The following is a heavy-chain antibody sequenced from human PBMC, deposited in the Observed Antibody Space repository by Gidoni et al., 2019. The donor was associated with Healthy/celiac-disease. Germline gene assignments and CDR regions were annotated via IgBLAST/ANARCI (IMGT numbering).Heavy chain of an antibody. CDR3: ARSRDIVVVPRFYP. J-gene: IGHJ5*02. V-gene: IGHV3-30-3*01. Sequence: QVQLVESGGGVVQPGRSLRLSCAAAGLTFGSYAMTWVRQAPGKGVELVAVLSYDGSNKYYAASVTGRFTISRDNSKNTLYLQMNSLRAEDTAVYYCARSRDIVVVPRFYPWGQGTLVTVSS. D-gene: IGHD2-2*01. CDR2: LSYDGSNK. CDR1: GLTFGSYA.